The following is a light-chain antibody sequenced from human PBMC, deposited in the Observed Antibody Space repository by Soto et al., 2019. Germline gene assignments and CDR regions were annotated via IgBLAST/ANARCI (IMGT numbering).Light chain of an antibody. CDR1: QTISSW. CDR3: QHYNSYSEA. CDR2: KSS. V-gene: IGKV1-5*03. Sequence: DIQMTQSPSTLSGSIGDRVTIKCLASQTISSWLAWYQQKPGKAPKLLIYKSSTLKSGVPSRFSGSGSGTEFTLTISSLQPDDFATYYCQHYNSYSEAVGQGTKVDIK. J-gene: IGKJ1*01.